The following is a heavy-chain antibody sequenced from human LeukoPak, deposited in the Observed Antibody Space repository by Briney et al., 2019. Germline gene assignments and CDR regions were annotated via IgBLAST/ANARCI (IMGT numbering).Heavy chain of an antibody. Sequence: SETLSLTCTVSGGSISSYYWSWIRQPPGKGLDWIGYIYYSGTTDYNPSLKNRVAISLDTSNNQFSLRLSSVTAADTAVYYCARHGDGDFYFHYWGQGALVTVSS. CDR3: ARHGDGDFYFHY. CDR2: IYYSGTT. V-gene: IGHV4-59*08. D-gene: IGHD2-21*02. CDR1: GGSISSYY. J-gene: IGHJ4*02.